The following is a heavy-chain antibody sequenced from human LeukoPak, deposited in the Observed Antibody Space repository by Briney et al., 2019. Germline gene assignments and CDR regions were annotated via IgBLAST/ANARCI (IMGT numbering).Heavy chain of an antibody. J-gene: IGHJ6*02. CDR2: IYHSGST. CDR3: ARGGMVRGAPYYYYGMDV. Sequence: PSGTLSLTCAVSGGSISSSNWWSWVRQPPGKGLEWIGEIYHSGSTNYNPSLKSRVTISVDKSKNQFSLKVSSVTVADTAVYYCARGGMVRGAPYYYYGMDVWGQGTTVTVSS. D-gene: IGHD3-10*01. CDR1: GGSISSSNW. V-gene: IGHV4-4*02.